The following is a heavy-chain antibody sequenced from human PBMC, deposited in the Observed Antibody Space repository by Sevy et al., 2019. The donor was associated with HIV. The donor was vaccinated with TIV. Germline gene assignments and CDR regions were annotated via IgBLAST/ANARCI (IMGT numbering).Heavy chain of an antibody. CDR2: ITNSGSTK. J-gene: IGHJ4*02. CDR1: GFPFSSYE. V-gene: IGHV3-48*03. Sequence: GSLRLSCTASGFPFSSYEMNWVRQAPGKGLEWVSYITNSGSTKYYSDSVKGRFTISRDNAKNSLYLQMNNLRAEDTAVYYCARDLPPSATTVAHFDYWGRGTLATVSS. CDR3: ARDLPPSATTVAHFDY. D-gene: IGHD4-17*01.